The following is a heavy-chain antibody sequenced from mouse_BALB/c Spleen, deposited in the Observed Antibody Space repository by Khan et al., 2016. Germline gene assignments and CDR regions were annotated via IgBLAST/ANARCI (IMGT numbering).Heavy chain of an antibody. Sequence: EVQLQESGPSLVKPSQTLSLTCSVTGDSITSGYWNWIRKFSGNKLEYLGYISYSGSTYYNPSLKNRVSITRDTSKNQFYLQLNSVTTEDTATYYCATGYDFDWDYYAMDYWGQGTSVTVSS. D-gene: IGHD2-4*01. CDR2: ISYSGST. J-gene: IGHJ4*01. V-gene: IGHV3-8*02. CDR3: ATGYDFDWDYYAMDY. CDR1: GDSITSGY.